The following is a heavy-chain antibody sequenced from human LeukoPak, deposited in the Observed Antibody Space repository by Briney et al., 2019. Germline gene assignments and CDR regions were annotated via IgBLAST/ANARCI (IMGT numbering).Heavy chain of an antibody. V-gene: IGHV3-7*01. CDR3: ARDRGWIQHDI. J-gene: IGHJ3*02. D-gene: IGHD5-18*01. CDR2: IKGDGSAK. CDR1: GFAFSDSW. Sequence: GGSLRLSCAASGFAFSDSWMTWIRQAPGKGLEWVAFIKGDGSAKKYADSVKGRFTISRDNAKNSLFLQMNSLRAEDTAVYYCARDRGWIQHDIWGQGTMVTVSS.